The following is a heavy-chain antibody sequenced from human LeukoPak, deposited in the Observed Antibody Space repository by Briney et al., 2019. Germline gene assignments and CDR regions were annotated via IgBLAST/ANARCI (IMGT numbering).Heavy chain of an antibody. CDR3: AREYYDFWSGPYYFDY. D-gene: IGHD3-3*01. CDR2: IGINLSDT. Sequence: GGSLRLSCVASGFAFHNHSMTWVRQAPGKGLEWVSAIGINLSDTIYADSVKGRFTISRDNSKNTLYLQMNSLRAEDTAVYYCAREYYDFWSGPYYFDYWGQGTLVTVSS. J-gene: IGHJ4*02. V-gene: IGHV3-23*01. CDR1: GFAFHNHS.